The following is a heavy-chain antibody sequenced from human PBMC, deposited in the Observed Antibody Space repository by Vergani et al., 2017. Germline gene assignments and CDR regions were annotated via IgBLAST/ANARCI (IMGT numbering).Heavy chain of an antibody. CDR2: IYYSGST. CDR3: ARAYYGSGSYSY. Sequence: QVQLQESGPGLVKPSETLSLTCTVSGGSVSSGSYYWSWIRQPAGKGLEWIGYIYYSGSTYYNPSLKSLVTISVDTSKNQFSLKLSSVTAADTAVYYCARAYYGSGSYSYWGQGTLVTVSS. CDR1: GGSVSSGSYY. J-gene: IGHJ4*02. D-gene: IGHD3-10*01. V-gene: IGHV4-61*10.